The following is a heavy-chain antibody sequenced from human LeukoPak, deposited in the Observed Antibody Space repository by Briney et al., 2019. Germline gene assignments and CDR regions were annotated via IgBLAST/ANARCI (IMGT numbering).Heavy chain of an antibody. CDR1: GFTFSSYS. D-gene: IGHD3-10*01. Sequence: GGSLRLSCAASGFTFSSYSMNWVRQAPGKGXXXXXSISSSSSYIYYADSVKGRFTISRDNAKNSLYLQMNSLRAEDTAVYYCARANYYGSGTWSDYWGQGTLVTVSS. CDR3: ARANYYGSGTWSDY. CDR2: ISSSSSYI. J-gene: IGHJ4*02. V-gene: IGHV3-21*01.